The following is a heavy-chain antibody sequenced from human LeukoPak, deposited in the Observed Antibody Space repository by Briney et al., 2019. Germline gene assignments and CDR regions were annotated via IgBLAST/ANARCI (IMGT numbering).Heavy chain of an antibody. V-gene: IGHV3-48*03. Sequence: GGSLRLSCAASGFTFSSYEMNWVRRAPGKGLEWVSYISSSGSTIYYADSVKGRFTISRDNAKNSLYLQMNSLRAEDTAVYYCARVSQAKHAFDIWGQGTMVTVSS. J-gene: IGHJ3*02. CDR2: ISSSGSTI. CDR1: GFTFSSYE. CDR3: ARVSQAKHAFDI.